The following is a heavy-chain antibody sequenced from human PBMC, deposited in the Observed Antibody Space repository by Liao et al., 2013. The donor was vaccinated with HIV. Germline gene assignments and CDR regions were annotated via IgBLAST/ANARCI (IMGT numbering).Heavy chain of an antibody. CDR3: ARDNPSWYWYFDL. V-gene: IGHV4-4*07. Sequence: QVHLQESGPGLMKPSETLSLTCTVSGGSISSYYWSWIRQPAGKGLEWIGRIYTSGSTNYNPSLKSRVTMSVDTSKNQFSLKLSSVTAADTAVYYCARDNPSWYWYFDLWAVAPWSLSPQ. CDR2: IYTSGST. J-gene: IGHJ2*01. CDR1: GGSISSYY. D-gene: IGHD2-2*01.